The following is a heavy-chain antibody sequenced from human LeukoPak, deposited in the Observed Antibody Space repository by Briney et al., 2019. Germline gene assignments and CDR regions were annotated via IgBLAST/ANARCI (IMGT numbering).Heavy chain of an antibody. D-gene: IGHD6-19*01. V-gene: IGHV1-2*02. Sequence: EASVKVSCKASGYAFTIYGISWVRQAPGQGLEWMGWINPNSGGTNYAQKFQGRVTMTRDTSISTAYMELSRLRSDDTAVYYCARDPPTSIAVWRGLPDYWGQGTLVTVSS. CDR2: INPNSGGT. J-gene: IGHJ4*02. CDR1: GYAFTIYG. CDR3: ARDPPTSIAVWRGLPDY.